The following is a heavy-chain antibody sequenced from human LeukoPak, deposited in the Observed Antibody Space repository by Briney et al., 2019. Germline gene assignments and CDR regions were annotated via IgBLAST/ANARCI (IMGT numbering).Heavy chain of an antibody. J-gene: IGHJ4*02. CDR3: ARDSSIVGAATGFDY. CDR2: IYYSGST. Sequence: SETLSLTCTVSGGSISSYYWSWIRQPPGKGLEWIGYIYYSGSTNYNPSLKSRVTISVDTSKNQFSLKLSSVTAADTAVYYCARDSSIVGAATGFDYWGQGTLVTVSS. D-gene: IGHD1-26*01. CDR1: GGSISSYY. V-gene: IGHV4-59*01.